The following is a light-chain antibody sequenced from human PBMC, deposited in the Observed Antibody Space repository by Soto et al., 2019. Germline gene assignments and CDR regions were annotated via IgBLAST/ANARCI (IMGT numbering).Light chain of an antibody. CDR1: SSDVGGYNY. V-gene: IGLV2-8*01. J-gene: IGLJ3*02. Sequence: QSVLTQPPSASGSPGQSVTISFTGTSSDVGGYNYVSWYQQHPVKAPILLIYEVTKRPSGVPDRFSGSKSGNTASLTVSGLQAEDEADYYCSSYAGSNNFRVFGGGTKLTVL. CDR2: EVT. CDR3: SSYAGSNNFRV.